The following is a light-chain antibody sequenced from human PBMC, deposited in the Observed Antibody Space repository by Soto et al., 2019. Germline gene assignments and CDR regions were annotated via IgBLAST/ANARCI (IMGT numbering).Light chain of an antibody. CDR2: DVS. V-gene: IGLV2-14*01. Sequence: QSVLTQPASVSGSPGQSIAISCTGTSSDVGGYNYVSWYQQHPGKAPKLMVYDVSNRPSGASNRFSGSESGNTASLTISGLQAEDEADYYCSSYTSSSTYVFGTGTKVTVL. J-gene: IGLJ1*01. CDR1: SSDVGGYNY. CDR3: SSYTSSSTYV.